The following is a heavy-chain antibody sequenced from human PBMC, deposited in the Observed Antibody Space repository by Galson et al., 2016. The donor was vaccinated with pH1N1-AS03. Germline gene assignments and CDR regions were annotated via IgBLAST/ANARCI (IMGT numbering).Heavy chain of an antibody. CDR2: IYHTGTS. D-gene: IGHD2-15*01. CDR1: GYSISTGYY. V-gene: IGHV4-38-2*01. J-gene: IGHJ4*02. Sequence: ETLSLTCDVSGYSISTGYYWGWIRQPPGRGLEWIGSIYHTGTSHYNPSVKSRVIISVDTSKNQFSLKLSSVSAADTAVHYCVRGGREIRSDAIFPGGADSWGRGTLVSVSS. CDR3: VRGGREIRSDAIFPGGADS.